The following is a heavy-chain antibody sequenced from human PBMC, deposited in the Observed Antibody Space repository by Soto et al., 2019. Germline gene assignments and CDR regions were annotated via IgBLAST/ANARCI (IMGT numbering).Heavy chain of an antibody. CDR2: INPSGGST. D-gene: IGHD6-6*01. V-gene: IGHV1-46*01. J-gene: IGHJ6*02. Sequence: GASVKVSCKASGYTFTSYYMHWVRQAPGRGLEWMGIINPSGGSTSYAQKFQGRVTMTRDTSTSTVYMELSSLRSEDTAVYYCAKTIAARPRIDPYYYGMDVWGQGTTVTVSS. CDR3: AKTIAARPRIDPYYYGMDV. CDR1: GYTFTSYY.